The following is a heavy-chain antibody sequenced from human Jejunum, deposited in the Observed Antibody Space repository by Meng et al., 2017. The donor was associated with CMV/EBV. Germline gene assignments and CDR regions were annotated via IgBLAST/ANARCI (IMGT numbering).Heavy chain of an antibody. Sequence: QVQLKESGPGLVKPSETLSLTCAVSGGSISSGGYYWSWIRQPPGKGLEWIGYIYYSGSSYHNPPLKSHVSMSVDTSKNQFSLNLISVTAADTAVYYCARVSPGDFDYWGQGTLVTVSS. J-gene: IGHJ4*02. D-gene: IGHD7-27*01. CDR1: GGSISSGGYY. V-gene: IGHV4-30-4*01. CDR3: ARVSPGDFDY. CDR2: IYYSGSS.